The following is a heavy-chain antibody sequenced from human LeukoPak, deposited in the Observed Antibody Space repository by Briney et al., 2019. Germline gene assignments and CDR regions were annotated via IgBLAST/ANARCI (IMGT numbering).Heavy chain of an antibody. V-gene: IGHV4-38-2*02. CDR3: ARDVVAAPGTWDY. Sequence: SETLSLTCTVSGYSISSAYYWGWIRQPPGKGLEWIGSIYHSGSTYYNPSLKSRVTMSVDTSKNQFSLKLSSVTAADTAVYYCARDVVAAPGTWDYWGQGTLVTVSS. J-gene: IGHJ4*02. CDR1: GYSISSAYY. D-gene: IGHD6-13*01. CDR2: IYHSGST.